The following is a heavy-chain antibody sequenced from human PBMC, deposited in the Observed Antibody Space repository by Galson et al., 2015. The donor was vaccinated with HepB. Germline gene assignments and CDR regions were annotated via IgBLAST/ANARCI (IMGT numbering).Heavy chain of an antibody. CDR3: ATDYGMGV. Sequence: SVKVSCKVSGYTLTELSLHWVRQAPGKGLEWMGGSDLEDGGRIYAQKLQGRVTMTEDTSTDTAYMELSSLRSEDTAVYYCATDYGMGVWGQGTTVTVSS. J-gene: IGHJ6*02. CDR1: GYTLTELS. CDR2: SDLEDGGR. V-gene: IGHV1-24*01.